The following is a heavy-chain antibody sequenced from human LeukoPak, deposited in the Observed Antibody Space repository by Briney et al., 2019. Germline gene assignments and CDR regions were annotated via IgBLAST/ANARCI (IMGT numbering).Heavy chain of an antibody. D-gene: IGHD5/OR15-5a*01. CDR2: IGTAGDT. Sequence: PGGSLRLSCAASGFTFSSYDMHWVRQAPGKGLEWVSAIGTAGDTYYPGSVKGRFTISRENAKNSLYLQMNSLRAGDTAVYYCARGASLRHFDYWGQGTLVTVS. CDR1: GFTFSSYD. V-gene: IGHV3-13*01. J-gene: IGHJ4*02. CDR3: ARGASLRHFDY.